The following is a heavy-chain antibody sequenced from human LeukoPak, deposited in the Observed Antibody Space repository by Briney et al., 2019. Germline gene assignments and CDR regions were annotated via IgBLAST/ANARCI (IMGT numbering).Heavy chain of an antibody. V-gene: IGHV1-2*02. Sequence: ASVKVSCKASGYTFTGYYMHWVRQAPGQGLEWMGWINPNSGGTNYAQKFQGRVTMTRDTSISTAYMELSRLRSDDTAVYYCARAVVPAAKFDPWGQGTLVTVPS. CDR3: ARAVVPAAKFDP. J-gene: IGHJ5*02. CDR2: INPNSGGT. CDR1: GYTFTGYY. D-gene: IGHD2-2*01.